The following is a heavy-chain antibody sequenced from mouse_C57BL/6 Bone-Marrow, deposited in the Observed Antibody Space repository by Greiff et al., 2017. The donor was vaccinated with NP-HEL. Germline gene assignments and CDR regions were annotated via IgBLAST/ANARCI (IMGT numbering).Heavy chain of an antibody. CDR3: ARESSGDEYFDV. V-gene: IGHV1-69*01. J-gene: IGHJ1*03. D-gene: IGHD3-2*02. CDR2: IDPSDSYT. CDR1: GYTFTSYW. Sequence: QVQLQQPGAELVMPGASVKLSCKASGYTFTSYWMHWVKQRPGQGLEWIGEIDPSDSYTNYNQKFKGKSTLTVDKSSSTAYMQLSSLTSEDSAVYYYARESSGDEYFDVWGTGTTVTVSS.